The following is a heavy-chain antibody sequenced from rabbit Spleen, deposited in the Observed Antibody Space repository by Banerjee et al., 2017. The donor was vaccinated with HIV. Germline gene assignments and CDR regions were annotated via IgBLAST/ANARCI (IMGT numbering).Heavy chain of an antibody. D-gene: IGHD1-1*01. CDR3: ARDLPGVIGWNFNL. Sequence: QSLEESGGDLVKPGASLTLTCTASGVSFSGGSYMCWVRQAPGKGLEWIVCIDSGSSGFTYFASWAKGRFTISKTSSTTVTLQMTSLTAADTATYFCARDLPGVIGWNFNLWGQGTLVTVS. CDR2: IDSGSSGFT. V-gene: IGHV1S40*01. CDR1: GVSFSGGSY. J-gene: IGHJ4*01.